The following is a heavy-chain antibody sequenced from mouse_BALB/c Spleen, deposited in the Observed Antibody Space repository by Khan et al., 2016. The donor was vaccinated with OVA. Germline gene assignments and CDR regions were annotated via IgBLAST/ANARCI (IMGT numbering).Heavy chain of an antibody. Sequence: EVKLEVSGPGLVKPSQSLSLTCTVTGYSITSDYAWNWIRQFPGNKLEWMGHISYSGNTKYNPSLKSRISVTRDTSKNQIFLQLNSVTAEDTATYDCARVYGGDFDYWGQGTTLTVSS. CDR3: ARVYGGDFDY. D-gene: IGHD2-10*02. CDR2: ISYSGNT. V-gene: IGHV3-2*02. J-gene: IGHJ2*01. CDR1: GYSITSDYA.